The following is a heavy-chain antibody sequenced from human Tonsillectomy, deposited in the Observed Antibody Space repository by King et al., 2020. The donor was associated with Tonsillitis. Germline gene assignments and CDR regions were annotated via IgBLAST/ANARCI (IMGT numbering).Heavy chain of an antibody. J-gene: IGHJ4*02. CDR3: ARSRGAYDSSGYYY. CDR1: GGSFSGYY. CDR2: INHSGST. V-gene: IGHV4-34*01. D-gene: IGHD3-22*01. Sequence: HVQLQQWGAGLLKPSETLSLTCAVYGGSFSGYYWSWIRQPPGKGLEWIGEINHSGSTNYNPSLKSRVTVSVDTSKNQFSLKLSPVTAADTAVYYCARSRGAYDSSGYYYWGQGTLVTVSS.